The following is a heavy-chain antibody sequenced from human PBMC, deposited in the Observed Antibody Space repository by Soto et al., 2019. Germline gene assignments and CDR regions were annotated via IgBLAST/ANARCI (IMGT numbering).Heavy chain of an antibody. Sequence: SETLSLTCTVSGGSISSYYWSWIRQPPGKGLEWIGYIYYSGSTNYNPSLKSRVTISVDTSKNQFFLKLSSVTAADTAVYCCARHNQNYDFWSGYYAPYYYYMDVWGKGTTVTVSS. V-gene: IGHV4-59*08. D-gene: IGHD3-3*01. CDR2: IYYSGST. CDR1: GGSISSYY. CDR3: ARHNQNYDFWSGYYAPYYYYMDV. J-gene: IGHJ6*03.